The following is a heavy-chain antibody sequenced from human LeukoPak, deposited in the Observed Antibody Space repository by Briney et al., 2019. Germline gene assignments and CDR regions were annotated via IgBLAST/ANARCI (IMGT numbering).Heavy chain of an antibody. V-gene: IGHV3-21*01. Sequence: GGSLRLSCAASGFTFGSYTMNWVRQAPGKGLEWVSSISSRSSYIQYADSVKGRFTISRDNAKNSLYLQMNSLRAEDTAVYYRAGDSGTGTAGYMDVWGKGTTVTVSS. D-gene: IGHD1-7*01. CDR1: GFTFGSYT. CDR2: ISSRSSYI. J-gene: IGHJ6*03. CDR3: AGDSGTGTAGYMDV.